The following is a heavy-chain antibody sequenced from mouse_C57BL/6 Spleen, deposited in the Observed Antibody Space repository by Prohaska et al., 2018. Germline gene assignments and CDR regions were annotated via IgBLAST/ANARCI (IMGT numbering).Heavy chain of an antibody. Sequence: QVQLQQPGAELVRPGTSVKLSCKASGYTFTSYWMHWVKQRPGQGLEWIGVIDPSDSYTNYNQKCKGKATLTVDTSASTAYMQLSSLTSEDSAVYYRAREGLAWFAYWGQGTLVTVSA. J-gene: IGHJ3*01. CDR2: IDPSDSYT. V-gene: IGHV1-59*01. D-gene: IGHD3-3*01. CDR1: GYTFTSYW. CDR3: AREGLAWFAY.